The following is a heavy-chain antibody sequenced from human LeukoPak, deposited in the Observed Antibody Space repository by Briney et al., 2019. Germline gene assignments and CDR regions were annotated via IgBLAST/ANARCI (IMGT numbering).Heavy chain of an antibody. CDR3: ARPVGVGGSMQYYFDY. Sequence: KPSETLSLTCTVSGGSISSSSYYWGWIRQPPGKGLEWIGSIYYIGSTYYNPSLKSPVTISVDTSKNQFCLRLSSVTAADTAVYYCARPVGVGGSMQYYFDYWGQGNLVTVSS. CDR2: IYYIGST. V-gene: IGHV4-39*07. D-gene: IGHD2/OR15-2a*01. J-gene: IGHJ4*02. CDR1: GGSISSSSYY.